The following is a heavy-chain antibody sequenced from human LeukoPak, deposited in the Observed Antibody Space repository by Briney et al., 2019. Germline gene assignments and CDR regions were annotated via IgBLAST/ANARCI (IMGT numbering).Heavy chain of an antibody. CDR3: ASGATVTTVFDY. CDR1: GGTFSSYA. D-gene: IGHD4-17*01. V-gene: IGHV1-69*13. CDR2: IIPIFGTA. Sequence: GASVKVSCKAPGGTFSSYAISWVRQAPGQGLEWMGGIIPIFGTANYAQKFQGRVTITADESTSTAYMELSSLRSEDTAVYYCASGATVTTVFDYWGQGTLVTVSS. J-gene: IGHJ4*02.